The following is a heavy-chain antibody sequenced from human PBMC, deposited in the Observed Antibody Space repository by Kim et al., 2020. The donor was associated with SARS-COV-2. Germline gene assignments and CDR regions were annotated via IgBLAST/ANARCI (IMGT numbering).Heavy chain of an antibody. CDR3: ATDSNWAFNN. CDR1: GFTFSSSH. Sequence: GGSLRLSCAASGFTFSSSHLNWVRQAPGKWLEWVSYIGSGGNIYYADSVKGRFTISRDNTQNSLFLQMNSLRTDDTAVYYCATDSNWAFNNWAQGTLVTVSS. CDR2: IGSGGNI. V-gene: IGHV3-21*05. D-gene: IGHD6-13*01. J-gene: IGHJ4*02.